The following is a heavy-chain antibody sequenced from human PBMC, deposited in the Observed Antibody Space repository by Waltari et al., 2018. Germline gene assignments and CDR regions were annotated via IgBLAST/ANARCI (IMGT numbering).Heavy chain of an antibody. D-gene: IGHD5-12*01. J-gene: IGHJ4*02. CDR3: ARERIVATTAIDY. V-gene: IGHV1-2*02. CDR2: INPNSGGT. Sequence: QVQLVQSGAEVKKPGASVKVSCQASGYTFTGYYIHWVRQAPGQVLEWMGWINPNSGGTNYAQKFQGRVTMTRDTSISTAYMELSRLRSDDTAVYYCARERIVATTAIDYWGQGTLVTVSS. CDR1: GYTFTGYY.